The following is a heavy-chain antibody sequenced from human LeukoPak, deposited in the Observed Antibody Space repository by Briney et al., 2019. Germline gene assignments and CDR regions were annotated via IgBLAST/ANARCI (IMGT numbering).Heavy chain of an antibody. CDR3: ATDPEIAAAGTNWFDP. CDR1: GYTLTELS. Sequence: ASVKVSCKVSGYTLTELSMHWVRQAPGKGLEWMGGFDPEDGETIYAQKFQGRVTMTEDTSTDTAYMELSSLRSEDTAVYYCATDPEIAAAGTNWFDPWGQGTLVTVPS. J-gene: IGHJ5*02. D-gene: IGHD6-13*01. CDR2: FDPEDGET. V-gene: IGHV1-24*01.